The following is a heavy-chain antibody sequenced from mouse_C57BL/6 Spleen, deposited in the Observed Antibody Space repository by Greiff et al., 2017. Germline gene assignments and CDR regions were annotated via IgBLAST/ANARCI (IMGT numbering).Heavy chain of an antibody. V-gene: IGHV5-4*01. D-gene: IGHD2-3*01. CDR1: GFTFSSYA. J-gene: IGHJ2*01. CDR3: ARDGYDGNYNY. Sequence: VQLQQSGGGLVKPGGSLKLSCAASGFTFSSYAMSWVRQTPEKRLEWVATISHGGSYTYYPHNVKGRFTISRDNAKNNLYLQMSHLKSEDTAMYYWARDGYDGNYNYWGQGTTLTVSS. CDR2: ISHGGSYT.